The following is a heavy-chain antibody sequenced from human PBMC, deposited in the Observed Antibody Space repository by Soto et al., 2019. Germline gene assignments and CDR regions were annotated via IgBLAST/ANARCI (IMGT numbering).Heavy chain of an antibody. CDR1: GFSLSTSGVG. D-gene: IGHD3-10*01. CDR3: AHPRVGSGFGKWYYIDY. J-gene: IGHJ4*02. CDR2: ISWDDDK. V-gene: IGHV2-5*02. Sequence: QITLKESGPTLVKPTQTLTLTCTFSGFSLSTSGVGVGWIRQPPGKALEWLALISWDDDKRYSPSLKSRLTITRDTSKNHVVLTMTNMDPVDTATYYCAHPRVGSGFGKWYYIDYWGQGTLVTVSS.